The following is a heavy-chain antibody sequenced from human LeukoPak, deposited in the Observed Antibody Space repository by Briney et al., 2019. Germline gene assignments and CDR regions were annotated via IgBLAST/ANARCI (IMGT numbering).Heavy chain of an antibody. CDR2: IYYSGST. CDR1: SGSISSYY. D-gene: IGHD2-2*01. Sequence: SETLSLTCTVSSGSISSYYWSWIRQPPGKGPEWIGYIYYSGSTNYNPSLKSRVTISVDTSKNQFSLKLNSVTAADTAVYYCARASCSGTTCYARSAFDIWGQGTMVTVSS. V-gene: IGHV4-59*01. CDR3: ARASCSGTTCYARSAFDI. J-gene: IGHJ3*02.